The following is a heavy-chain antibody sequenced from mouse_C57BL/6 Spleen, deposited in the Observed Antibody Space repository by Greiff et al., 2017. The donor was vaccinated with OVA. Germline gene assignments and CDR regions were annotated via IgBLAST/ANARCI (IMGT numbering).Heavy chain of an antibody. Sequence: EVQLQQSGAELVKPGASVKLSCTASGFNIKDYYMHWVKQRTEQGLEWIGRINPEDGETKYAPKFQGKATITADTSANPAYLKLSSLTSEDAAVYYCAKAAALFDYWGQGTTLTVSS. CDR1: GFNIKDYY. CDR2: INPEDGET. J-gene: IGHJ2*01. V-gene: IGHV14-2*01. CDR3: AKAAALFDY.